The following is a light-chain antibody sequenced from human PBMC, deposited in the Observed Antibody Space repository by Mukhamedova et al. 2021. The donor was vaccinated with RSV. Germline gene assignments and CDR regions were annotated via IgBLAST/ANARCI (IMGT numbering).Light chain of an antibody. CDR3: QQAESFRTT. J-gene: IGKJ2*01. CDR2: VAS. V-gene: IGKV1-12*01. Sequence: WYQRRVHGKAPKLLIFVASNLESGVPSRFSGSGSGTEFTLTISSLQLEAFATYVCQQAESFRTTFGQGTKVEIK.